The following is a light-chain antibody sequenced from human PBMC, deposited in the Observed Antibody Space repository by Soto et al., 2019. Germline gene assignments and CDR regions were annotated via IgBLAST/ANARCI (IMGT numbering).Light chain of an antibody. Sequence: QSVLTQPPSVSGAPGQRVTISCTGSSSNIGAGYDVHWYQQLPGTAPKLLIYSNSNRPSGVPDRFSGSKSGTSASLAITWLQAEDEADYYCQSYDSSLSGSVVFGGGTKLTVL. CDR1: SSNIGAGYD. CDR3: QSYDSSLSGSVV. V-gene: IGLV1-40*01. J-gene: IGLJ2*01. CDR2: SNS.